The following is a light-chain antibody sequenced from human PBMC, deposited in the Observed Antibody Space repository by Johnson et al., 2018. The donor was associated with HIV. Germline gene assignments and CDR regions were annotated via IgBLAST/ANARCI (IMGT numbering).Light chain of an antibody. V-gene: IGLV1-51*01. CDR1: SSNIGNHY. J-gene: IGLJ1*01. Sequence: QSVLTQPPSVSAAPGQKVTISCSGTSSNIGNHYVSWYQLLPGTAPKLLIYDNNKRPSGIPDRFSGSKSGTSATLGITGLQTWDEADYYCETWDNILSAYVFGTWTQVPVL. CDR2: DNN. CDR3: ETWDNILSAYV.